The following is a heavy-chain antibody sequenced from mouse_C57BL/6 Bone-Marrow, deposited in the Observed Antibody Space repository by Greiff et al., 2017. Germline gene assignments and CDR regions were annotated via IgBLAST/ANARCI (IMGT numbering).Heavy chain of an antibody. V-gene: IGHV1-81*01. CDR1: GYTFTSYG. J-gene: IGHJ4*01. CDR3: ANDGYYAGSYAMDY. Sequence: QVQLQQSGAELARPGASVKLSCTASGYTFTSYGISWVRQRTGQGLEWIGEIYPRSGNTYSNEKFKGKATLTAAKSSCTAYMELLSLTSVDSAVYFGANDGYYAGSYAMDYWGQGTSVTVSS. D-gene: IGHD2-3*01. CDR2: IYPRSGNT.